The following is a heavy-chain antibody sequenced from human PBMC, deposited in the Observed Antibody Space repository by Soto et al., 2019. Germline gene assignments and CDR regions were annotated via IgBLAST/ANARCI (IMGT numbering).Heavy chain of an antibody. Sequence: GGSLRLSCAASGFTFSSYSMNWVRQAPGKGLEWVSYISSSSSTIYYADSVKGRFTISRDNAKNSLYLQMNSLRAEDTAVYYCARDLAWGSYRYHAFDIWGQGTMVTVSS. J-gene: IGHJ3*02. V-gene: IGHV3-48*01. CDR1: GFTFSSYS. CDR3: ARDLAWGSYRYHAFDI. CDR2: ISSSSSTI. D-gene: IGHD3-16*02.